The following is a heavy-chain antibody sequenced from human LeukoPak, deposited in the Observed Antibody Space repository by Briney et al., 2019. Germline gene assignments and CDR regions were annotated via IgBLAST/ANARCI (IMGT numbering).Heavy chain of an antibody. V-gene: IGHV3-30*02. J-gene: IGHJ4*02. CDR3: AKAWPDTYYYDSTGYYYLDY. D-gene: IGHD3-22*01. CDR2: IQYDGSNK. Sequence: PGGSLRLSCAASGFTFSNYGIHWVRQAPGKGLEWVAFIQYDGSNKYYADSVKGRFTVSRDNSKNTLYLQMNSLRAEDTAVYYCAKAWPDTYYYDSTGYYYLDYWGQGTLVTVSS. CDR1: GFTFSNYG.